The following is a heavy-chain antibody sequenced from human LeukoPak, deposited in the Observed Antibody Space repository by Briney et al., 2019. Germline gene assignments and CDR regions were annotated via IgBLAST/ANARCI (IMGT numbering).Heavy chain of an antibody. J-gene: IGHJ6*03. CDR3: ARGGRTTGTTVGYYYYYMDV. V-gene: IGHV4-4*07. CDR1: GGSISSYY. CDR2: IYTSGST. Sequence: PSETLSLTCTVSGGSISSYYWSWIRQPAGKGLEWIGRIYTSGSTNYNPSLKSRVTMSVDTSKNQFSLKLSSVTAADTAVYYCARGGRTTGTTVGYYYYYMDVWGKGTTVTVSS. D-gene: IGHD1-1*01.